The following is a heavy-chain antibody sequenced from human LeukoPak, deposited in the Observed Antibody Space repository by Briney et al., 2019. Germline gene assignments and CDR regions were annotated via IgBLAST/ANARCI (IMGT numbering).Heavy chain of an antibody. CDR1: VYTFTNYD. CDR2: MNPNSGST. J-gene: IGHJ4*02. CDR3: ARGRSTGYPYYFEY. Sequence: ASVNVSFKASVYTFTNYDINWVRQATGQGLEWMGWMNPNSGSTGYAQKFQGRVTITRNTSISTAYMELSGLRSEDTAVYYCARGRSTGYPYYFEYWGQGTLVTVSS. V-gene: IGHV1-8*03. D-gene: IGHD5-12*01.